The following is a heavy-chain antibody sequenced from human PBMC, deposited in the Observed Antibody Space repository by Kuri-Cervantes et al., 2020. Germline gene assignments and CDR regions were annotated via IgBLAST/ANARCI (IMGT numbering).Heavy chain of an antibody. D-gene: IGHD3-16*02. V-gene: IGHV1-2*02. CDR2: INPNSGGT. Sequence: ASVKVSCKASGYTFTGYYMHWVRQAPGQGLEWMGWINPNSGGTNYAQKFQGRVTMTRDTSISTAYMELSRLRSDDTAVYYCARDTVDYDYVWGSYPIDYWGQGTLVTVSS. J-gene: IGHJ4*02. CDR1: GYTFTGYY. CDR3: ARDTVDYDYVWGSYPIDY.